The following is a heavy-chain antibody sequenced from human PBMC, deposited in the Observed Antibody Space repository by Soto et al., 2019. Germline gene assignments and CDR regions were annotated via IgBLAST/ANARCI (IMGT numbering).Heavy chain of an antibody. Sequence: LSLTCAASGFTFSDYYMSWIRQAPGKGLEWVSYISSSGSTIYYADSVKGRFTISRDNAKNSLYLQMNSLRAEDTAVYYCARTSGYSYGYYFDYWGQGTLVTVSS. J-gene: IGHJ4*02. CDR3: ARTSGYSYGYYFDY. D-gene: IGHD5-18*01. CDR2: ISSSGSTI. CDR1: GFTFSDYY. V-gene: IGHV3-11*01.